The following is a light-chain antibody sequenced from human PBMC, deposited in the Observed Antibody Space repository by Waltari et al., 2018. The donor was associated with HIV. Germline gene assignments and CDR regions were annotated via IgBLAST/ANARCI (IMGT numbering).Light chain of an antibody. Sequence: EIVLTQSPATLSLSPGERATLSCRASQSVSSYLAWYQQKPGQAPRLLIYDASNRATGIPARFSASGSGTDFPLTISSLEPEDFAVYYCQQRSYWPPYTFGQGTRLEIK. CDR2: DAS. V-gene: IGKV3-11*01. CDR1: QSVSSY. CDR3: QQRSYWPPYT. J-gene: IGKJ2*01.